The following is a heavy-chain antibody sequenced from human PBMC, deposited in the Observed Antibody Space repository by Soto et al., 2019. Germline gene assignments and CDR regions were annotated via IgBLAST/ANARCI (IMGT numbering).Heavy chain of an antibody. D-gene: IGHD4-17*01. CDR1: GGSISSSNW. V-gene: IGHV4-4*02. Sequence: PSETLSLTCAVSGGSISSSNWWSWVRQPPGKGLEWIGEIYHSGSTNYNPSLRSRVTTSVDKSKNQFSLKLSSVTAADTAVYYCARVVGRDDYGDYRLDYWGQGTLVTVSS. CDR2: IYHSGST. CDR3: ARVVGRDDYGDYRLDY. J-gene: IGHJ4*02.